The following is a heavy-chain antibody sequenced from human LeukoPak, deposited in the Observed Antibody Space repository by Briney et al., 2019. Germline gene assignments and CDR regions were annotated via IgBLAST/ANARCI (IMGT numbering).Heavy chain of an antibody. CDR3: ARYPKTWIQLWLPWRFDY. V-gene: IGHV1-8*01. CDR1: GYTFTSYD. CDR2: MNPNSGNT. J-gene: IGHJ4*02. D-gene: IGHD5-18*01. Sequence: ASVKVSCKASGYTFTSYDINWVRQATGQGLEWMGWMNPNSGNTGYAQKFQGRVTMTRNTSISTAYMELSSLRSEDTAVYYCARYPKTWIQLWLPWRFDYWGQGTLVTVSS.